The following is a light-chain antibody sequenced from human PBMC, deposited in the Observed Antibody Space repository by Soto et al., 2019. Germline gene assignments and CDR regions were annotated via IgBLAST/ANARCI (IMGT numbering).Light chain of an antibody. Sequence: EIVLTQSPGTLSLSPGERATLSCRASQSVSSSYLAWYQQKPGQTPRLLIYGASSRATGIPDRFSGSGSGTDFTLSISRLEPLDYAVYYCQQFGNSPYTFGQGTKLDIK. J-gene: IGKJ2*01. V-gene: IGKV3-20*01. CDR2: GAS. CDR1: QSVSSSY. CDR3: QQFGNSPYT.